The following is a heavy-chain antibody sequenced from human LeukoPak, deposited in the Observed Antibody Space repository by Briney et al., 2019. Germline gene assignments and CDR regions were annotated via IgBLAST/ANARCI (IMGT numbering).Heavy chain of an antibody. CDR1: GFTFGDYA. J-gene: IGHJ4*02. CDR3: TRAHPTGPKNDY. CDR2: IRSKPYGGTP. Sequence: GGSLRLSCSASGFTFGDYAVNWFRQAPGKGLEWVGFIRSKPYGGTPEYAASVKGRITFSRDDSRSIAYLQMNSLKTEDTAVYYCTRAHPTGPKNDYWGQGTLVTVSS. D-gene: IGHD4-11*01. V-gene: IGHV3-49*03.